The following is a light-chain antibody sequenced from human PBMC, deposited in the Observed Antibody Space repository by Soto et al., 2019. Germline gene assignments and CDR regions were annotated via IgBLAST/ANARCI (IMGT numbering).Light chain of an antibody. J-gene: IGKJ5*01. V-gene: IGKV1-9*01. CDR3: QQLNTYPIT. CDR2: AAS. CDR1: QGISSF. Sequence: IQLTQSPSSLSASVGDRVTITCRASQGISSFLAWYHQKPGKAPKLLISAASTLQSGVPSRFSGSGSGTDFTLTISSLQPEDSATYYCQQLNTYPITFGQGTRLEIK.